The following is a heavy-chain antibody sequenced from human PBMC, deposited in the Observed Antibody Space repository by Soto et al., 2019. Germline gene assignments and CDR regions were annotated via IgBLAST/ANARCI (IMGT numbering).Heavy chain of an antibody. D-gene: IGHD1-26*01. V-gene: IGHV3-30-3*01. CDR1: GFTFSSYA. CDR3: ASRLGATTFDGIDY. CDR2: ISYDGSNK. J-gene: IGHJ4*02. Sequence: GGSLRLSCAASGFTFSSYAMHWVRQAPGKGLEWVAVISYDGSNKYYADSVKGRFTISRDNSKNTLYLQMNSLRAEDTAVYYCASRLGATTFDGIDYWGQGTLVTVSS.